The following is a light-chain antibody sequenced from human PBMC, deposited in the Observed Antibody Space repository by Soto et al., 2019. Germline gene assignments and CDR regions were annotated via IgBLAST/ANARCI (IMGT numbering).Light chain of an antibody. V-gene: IGKV1-5*03. Sequence: DIQMTQSPSTLSASVGDRVNITCRASQSVSRWLDWYQQKPGKAPKVMIYKASTLESGVPSRFSASGFGTEFTLTISSLQPDDFATYYCQQYNSYVYSFGRGTKLEI. J-gene: IGKJ2*03. CDR3: QQYNSYVYS. CDR1: QSVSRW. CDR2: KAS.